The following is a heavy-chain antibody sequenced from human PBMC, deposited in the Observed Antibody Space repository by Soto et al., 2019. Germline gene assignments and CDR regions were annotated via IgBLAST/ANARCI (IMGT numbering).Heavy chain of an antibody. J-gene: IGHJ4*02. CDR1: GGSVSSDGYY. Sequence: PSETLSLTCAVSGGSVSSDGYYWSWIRQPPGKGLEWIGYISYSGNTNYNPSLNSRVTISVDTSRNQFSLKLSSVTAADTAMYYCARDREYCSSTRCYWNFDYWGQGSLVTVS. V-gene: IGHV4-61*08. D-gene: IGHD2-2*01. CDR3: ARDREYCSSTRCYWNFDY. CDR2: ISYSGNT.